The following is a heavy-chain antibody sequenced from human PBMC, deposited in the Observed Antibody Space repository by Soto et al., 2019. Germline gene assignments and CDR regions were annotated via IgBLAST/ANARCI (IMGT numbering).Heavy chain of an antibody. J-gene: IGHJ6*02. CDR2: IYYSGST. V-gene: IGHV4-30-4*01. CDR1: GGSISSGDYY. CDR3: AREEIVLVPAGGMDV. D-gene: IGHD2-2*01. Sequence: SETLSLTCTVSGGSISSGDYYWSWIRQPPGKGLEWIGYIYYSGSTYYNPSLKSRVTISVDTSKNQFSLKLSSVTAADTAVYYCAREEIVLVPAGGMDVWGQGTTVTVSS.